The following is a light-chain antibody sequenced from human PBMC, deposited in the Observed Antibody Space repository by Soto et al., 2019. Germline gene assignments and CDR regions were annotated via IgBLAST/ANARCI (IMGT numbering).Light chain of an antibody. CDR1: SSDVGDYDY. V-gene: IGLV2-8*01. CDR2: EVT. CDR3: SSYAGSTRYV. Sequence: QSALTQPPSASGSPGQSVTSSCTGTSSDVGDYDYVSWYQQHPGKAPKLMVYEVTKRPSGVPDRFSGSKSGDTASLTVSGLQAEDEADYYCSSYAGSTRYVFGTGTKLTVL. J-gene: IGLJ1*01.